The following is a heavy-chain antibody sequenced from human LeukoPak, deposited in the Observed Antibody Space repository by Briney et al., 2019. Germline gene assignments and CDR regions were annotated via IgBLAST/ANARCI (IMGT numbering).Heavy chain of an antibody. CDR2: TYYRSKWYN. D-gene: IGHD3-22*01. J-gene: IGHJ4*02. V-gene: IGHV6-1*01. Sequence: SQTLSLTCAISGDSVSSHSAAWSWIRQSPSRGLEWLGRTYYRSKWYNDYAVSVKSRITINPDTSKNQFSLHLNSVTPEDTAVYYCGRGIADSSGYYYVDYWGQGTLATVSS. CDR1: GDSVSSHSAA. CDR3: GRGIADSSGYYYVDY.